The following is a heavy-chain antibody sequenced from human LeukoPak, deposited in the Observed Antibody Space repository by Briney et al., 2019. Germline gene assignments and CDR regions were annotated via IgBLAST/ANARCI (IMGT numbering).Heavy chain of an antibody. CDR2: ISASGST. Sequence: SQTLSLTCTISGGSISSGSYYWSWIRQPAGKGLEWIGRISASGSTNYNPSLKSRVTISVDTSKNQFSLDLGSVTAADTAVYYCARVAGYSYGTHDYWGQGTLVTVSS. D-gene: IGHD5-18*01. V-gene: IGHV4-61*02. CDR1: GGSISSGSYY. J-gene: IGHJ4*02. CDR3: ARVAGYSYGTHDY.